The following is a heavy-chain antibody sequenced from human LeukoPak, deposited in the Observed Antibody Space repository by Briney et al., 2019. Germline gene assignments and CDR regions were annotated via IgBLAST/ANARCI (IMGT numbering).Heavy chain of an antibody. Sequence: SETLSLTCTVSGGSISSSYWNWLREAPGKGLVWMAFIHYSGRTNYNPSLKSRVTISVDASKNQCSLKLSAVTAADTAVYYCARLQDGTSGYYAFEYWGQGTLVTVSS. CDR1: GGSISSSY. V-gene: IGHV4-59*08. D-gene: IGHD3-22*01. J-gene: IGHJ4*02. CDR2: IHYSGRT. CDR3: ARLQDGTSGYYAFEY.